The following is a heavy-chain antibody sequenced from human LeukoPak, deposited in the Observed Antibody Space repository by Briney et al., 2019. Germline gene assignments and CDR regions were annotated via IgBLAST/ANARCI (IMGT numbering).Heavy chain of an antibody. D-gene: IGHD3-10*01. Sequence: PGGSLRLSCAASGFTFNSYSMYWVRQAPGKGLEGVSFIDTSGSYIYYGDSLKGRVTISRDNAKNSLYLQMNGLRDEDTAVYYCARGRSITLLRGVAMSDGFDIWGQGAMVTVSS. V-gene: IGHV3-21*01. CDR2: IDTSGSYI. CDR3: ARGRSITLLRGVAMSDGFDI. J-gene: IGHJ3*02. CDR1: GFTFNSYS.